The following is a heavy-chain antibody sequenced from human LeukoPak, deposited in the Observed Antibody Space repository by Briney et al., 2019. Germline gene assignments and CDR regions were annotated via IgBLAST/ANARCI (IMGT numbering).Heavy chain of an antibody. CDR3: ARGDFLSGWPRQFDP. V-gene: IGHV3-30*03. J-gene: IGHJ5*02. CDR2: ISYDGSNK. Sequence: QAGGSLRLSCAASAFTFSSYGMHWVRQAPGRGLEWVVLISYDGSNKYYADSVKGRFTISRDNSKNTLFLQMNSLRVEDTAVYYCARGDFLSGWPRQFDPWGQGTLVTVSS. CDR1: AFTFSSYG. D-gene: IGHD6-19*01.